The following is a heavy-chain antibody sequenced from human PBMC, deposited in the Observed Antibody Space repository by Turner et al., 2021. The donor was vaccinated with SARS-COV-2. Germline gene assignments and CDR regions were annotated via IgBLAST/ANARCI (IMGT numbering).Heavy chain of an antibody. J-gene: IGHJ4*02. CDR2: ISYDGGKK. CDR3: AKQGGPYCSGGSCYLHYFDY. CDR1: GFTFSSYG. D-gene: IGHD2-15*01. V-gene: IGHV3-30*18. Sequence: QVQLVESGGGVVQPWRSLRLSCAASGFTFSSYGMHWVRQAPGKVLEWVAVISYDGGKKYYADSVKGRITISRDNSKNTLYLQMNSLRAEDTAVYYCAKQGGPYCSGGSCYLHYFDYWGQGTLVTVSS.